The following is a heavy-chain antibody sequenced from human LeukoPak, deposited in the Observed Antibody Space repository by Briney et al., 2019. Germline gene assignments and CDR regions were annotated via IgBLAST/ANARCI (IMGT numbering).Heavy chain of an antibody. V-gene: IGHV4-59*08. CDR2: IYYSGST. D-gene: IGHD2-2*01. Sequence: SETLSLTCTVSGGSISSYYWSWVRQTPGTGLECIGYIYYSGSTNYNPSLKSRVNISVDTSKIPFSLKLSSVTAADTALYYCASLYCSSTSCYLFHWGQGTLVTVSS. J-gene: IGHJ4*02. CDR1: GGSISSYY. CDR3: ASLYCSSTSCYLFH.